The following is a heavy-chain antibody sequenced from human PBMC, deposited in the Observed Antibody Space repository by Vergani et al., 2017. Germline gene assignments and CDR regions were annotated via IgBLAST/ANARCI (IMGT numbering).Heavy chain of an antibody. V-gene: IGHV4-30-2*01. CDR2: IYHSGST. CDR3: ARDQVVAAAGTLGLIDY. Sequence: QVQLQESGPGLVKPSQTLSLTCTVSGGSISSGGYSWSWIRQPPGKGLEWIGYIYHSGSTYYNPSLKSRVTISVDRSKNQFSLKLSSVTAADTAVYYCARDQVVAAAGTLGLIDYWGQGTLVTVSS. J-gene: IGHJ4*02. CDR1: GGSISSGGYS. D-gene: IGHD6-13*01.